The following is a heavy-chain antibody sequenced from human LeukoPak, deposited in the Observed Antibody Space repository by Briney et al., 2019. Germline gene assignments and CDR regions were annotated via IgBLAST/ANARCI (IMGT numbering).Heavy chain of an antibody. J-gene: IGHJ4*02. Sequence: GGSLRLSCAASGFTFSDHHMDWVRQAPGKGLEWVGRSKDKTNKYTTEYAASVKGRFTISRDDSKKSVYLQTNSLKTEDTAVYYCAKKRSGSNYPFDYWGQGTLVTVSS. CDR3: AKKRSGSNYPFDY. D-gene: IGHD1-26*01. CDR1: GFTFSDHH. CDR2: SKDKTNKYTT. V-gene: IGHV3-72*01.